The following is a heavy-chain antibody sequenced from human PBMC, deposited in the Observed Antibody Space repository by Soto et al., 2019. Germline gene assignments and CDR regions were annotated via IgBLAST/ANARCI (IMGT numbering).Heavy chain of an antibody. V-gene: IGHV3-30-3*01. D-gene: IGHD3-16*02. Sequence: QVQLVESGGGVVQPGRSLRLSCAASGFTFSSYAMHWVRQAPGKGLEWVAVISYDGSNKYYADSVKGRFTISRDNSKNTLYLKMNSLRAEDTAVYYCARVDDYVWGSYRSWGQGTLVTVSS. J-gene: IGHJ4*02. CDR2: ISYDGSNK. CDR1: GFTFSSYA. CDR3: ARVDDYVWGSYRS.